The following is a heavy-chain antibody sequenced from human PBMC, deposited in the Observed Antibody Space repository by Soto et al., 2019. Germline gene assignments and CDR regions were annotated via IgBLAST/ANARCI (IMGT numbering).Heavy chain of an antibody. CDR1: GFTFDDYA. J-gene: IGHJ6*02. Sequence: GGSLRLSCAASGFTFDDYAMHWVRQAPGKGLEWVAVISYDGSNKYYADSVKGRFTISRDNSKNALYVEMNSLRVEDTAVHYCARDTYGMDVWGQGTTVTVSS. V-gene: IGHV3-30-3*01. CDR2: ISYDGSNK. CDR3: ARDTYGMDV.